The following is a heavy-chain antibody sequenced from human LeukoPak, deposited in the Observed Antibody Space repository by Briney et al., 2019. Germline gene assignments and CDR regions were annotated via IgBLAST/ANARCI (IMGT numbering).Heavy chain of an antibody. Sequence: ASVKVSCKASGYTFTGYYMHWVRQAPGQGLEWMGWINPNSGGTNYAQKFQGRVTMTRDTSISTVYMELSSLRSEDTAVYYCARDRSGYDFYYYYYYMDVWGKGTTVTVSS. CDR2: INPNSGGT. CDR3: ARDRSGYDFYYYYYYMDV. CDR1: GYTFTGYY. V-gene: IGHV1-2*02. D-gene: IGHD5-12*01. J-gene: IGHJ6*03.